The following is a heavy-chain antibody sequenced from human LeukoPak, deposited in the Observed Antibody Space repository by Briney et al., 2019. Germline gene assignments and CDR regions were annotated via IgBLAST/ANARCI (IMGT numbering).Heavy chain of an antibody. D-gene: IGHD5-12*01. CDR2: INPNSGGT. CDR1: GYTFTGYY. J-gene: IGHJ4*02. V-gene: IGHV1-2*02. Sequence: ASVKVSCKASGYTFTGYYMHWMRQAPGQGLEWMGWINPNSGGTNYAQKFQGRVTMTRDTSISTVYMELSRLRSDDTAVYYCARSIVATIADYWGQGTLVTVSS. CDR3: ARSIVATIADY.